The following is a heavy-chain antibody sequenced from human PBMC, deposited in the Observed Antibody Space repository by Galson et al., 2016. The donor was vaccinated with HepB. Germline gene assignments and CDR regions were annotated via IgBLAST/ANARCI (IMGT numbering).Heavy chain of an antibody. CDR3: ARRAELALGRSWFIFGMDV. CDR1: GFSFSSYD. V-gene: IGHV3-23*01. CDR2: ISANGEAA. D-gene: IGHD3-10*01. Sequence: SLRLSCAASGFSFSSYDMNWVRQAPGKGLEWVSIISANGEAAYYTDSVQGRFTISRDNSKEVLFLEVSNLRAEDTAVYYCARRAELALGRSWFIFGMDVWGQGTTVTVSS. J-gene: IGHJ6*02.